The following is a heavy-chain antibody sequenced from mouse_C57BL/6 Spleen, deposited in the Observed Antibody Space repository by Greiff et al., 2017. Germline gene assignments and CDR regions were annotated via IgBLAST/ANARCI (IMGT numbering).Heavy chain of an antibody. CDR3: ARTDPYEYFDD. CDR1: GYTFTSYT. J-gene: IGHJ1*03. V-gene: IGHV1-4*01. D-gene: IGHD1-1*01. CDR2: INPSSGYT. Sequence: QVQLQQSGAELARPGASVKMSCKASGYTFTSYTMHWVKQRPGQGLEWIGYINPSSGYTKYNQKFKDKATLTADKSSSTAYMQLSSLTSEDSAVYDCARTDPYEYFDDWGTGTTVTVSS.